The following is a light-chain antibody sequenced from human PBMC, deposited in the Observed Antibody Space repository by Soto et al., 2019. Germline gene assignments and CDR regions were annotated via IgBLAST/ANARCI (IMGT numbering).Light chain of an antibody. J-gene: IGKJ3*01. Sequence: EIGLMQSPGTLSLSPGESATLSCRASQSISSSFFASYQHKPGQAPRLLIYGTSNRATGIPDRFSGSGSATDFTLTISRLQPEDFAVYYCQQYGSSPFTCGPGTKVDI. CDR1: QSISSSF. CDR3: QQYGSSPFT. CDR2: GTS. V-gene: IGKV3-20*01.